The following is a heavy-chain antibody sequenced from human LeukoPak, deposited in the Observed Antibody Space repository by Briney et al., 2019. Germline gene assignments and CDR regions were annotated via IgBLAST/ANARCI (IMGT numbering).Heavy chain of an antibody. CDR1: GFPFNTYT. D-gene: IGHD5-18*01. V-gene: IGHV3-21*04. CDR3: ANDLGWIQLNLG. Sequence: GGSLRLSCAASGFPFNTYTMNWVRQAPGKGLEWVSSIDSGSSYIYYADSVKGRFTISRDNSRNTVYLQMNSLRAEDTAVYYCANDLGWIQLNLGRGQGTLVTVSS. CDR2: IDSGSSYI. J-gene: IGHJ4*02.